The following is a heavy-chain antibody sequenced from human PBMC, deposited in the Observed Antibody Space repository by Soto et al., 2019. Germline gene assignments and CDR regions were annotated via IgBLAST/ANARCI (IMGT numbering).Heavy chain of an antibody. CDR2: INPNSGGT. V-gene: IGHV1-2*04. CDR1: GYTFTGYY. J-gene: IGHJ6*02. Sequence: QVQLVQSGAEVKKPGASVKVSCKASGYTFTGYYMHWVRQAPGQGLEWMGWINPNSGGTNYAQKLQGWVTMTRGTSISPAYMTRSRLRSDDTAVYYCARDPSEGYYYHGMDVWGQGTTVTVSS. CDR3: ARDPSEGYYYHGMDV.